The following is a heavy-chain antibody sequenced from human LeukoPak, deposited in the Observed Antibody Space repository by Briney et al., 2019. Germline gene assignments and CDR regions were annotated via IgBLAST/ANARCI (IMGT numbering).Heavy chain of an antibody. D-gene: IGHD2-2*02. Sequence: ASVKVSCKASGYTFTSYGISWVRQAPGQGLEWMGWISAYNGNTNYAQKLQGRVTMTTDTSTSTAYMELRSLRSDDTAVYYCASIQDIVVVPAAIGWFDPWGQGTLVTVSS. V-gene: IGHV1-18*01. CDR1: GYTFTSYG. CDR3: ASIQDIVVVPAAIGWFDP. J-gene: IGHJ5*02. CDR2: ISAYNGNT.